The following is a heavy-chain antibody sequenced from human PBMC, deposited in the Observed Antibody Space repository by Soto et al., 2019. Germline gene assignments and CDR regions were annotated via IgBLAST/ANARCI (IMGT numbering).Heavy chain of an antibody. CDR2: VNWNDNK. Sequence: QITLKESGPTLVEPTQTLTLTCTFSGFSLSTSGVGVGWIRQPPGQALEWLAFVNWNDNKRYSPSLNSRLTTTTDTPKHQVVLTTTNMDSVYTGTYYCAHRRPTVITPFDYWGQGTRVTVSS. V-gene: IGHV2-5*01. J-gene: IGHJ4*02. D-gene: IGHD4-17*01. CDR1: GFSLSTSGVG. CDR3: AHRRPTVITPFDY.